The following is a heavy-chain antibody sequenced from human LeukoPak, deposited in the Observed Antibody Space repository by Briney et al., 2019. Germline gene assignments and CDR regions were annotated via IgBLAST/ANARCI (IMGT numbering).Heavy chain of an antibody. J-gene: IGHJ4*02. D-gene: IGHD3-16*02. V-gene: IGHV3-21*01. Sequence: GGSLRLSCVASAFTFRTYSMHWVRQAPGKGLEWVSSISGSTSYIYYADSVRGRFTISKDNAKNSLYLQMNSLRAEDTAVYYCARGSDFVWGSYRPYFDYWGQGTLVTVSS. CDR1: AFTFRTYS. CDR2: ISGSTSYI. CDR3: ARGSDFVWGSYRPYFDY.